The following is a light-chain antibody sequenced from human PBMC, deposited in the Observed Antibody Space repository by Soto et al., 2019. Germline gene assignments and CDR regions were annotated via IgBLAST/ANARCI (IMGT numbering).Light chain of an antibody. V-gene: IGKV3-11*01. CDR3: QQRSNWPGT. CDR1: QSVSNNY. J-gene: IGKJ3*01. Sequence: EIVLTQSPGTLSLSPGERATLSCRASQSVSNNYLAWYQQKPGQAPRLLIYDASNRATGIPARFGGSGSGTDFTLTINSLEPEDFAVYYCQQRSNWPGTFGPGTKVDIK. CDR2: DAS.